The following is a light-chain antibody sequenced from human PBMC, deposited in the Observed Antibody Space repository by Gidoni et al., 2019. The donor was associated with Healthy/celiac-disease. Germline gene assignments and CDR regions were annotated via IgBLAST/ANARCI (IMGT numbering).Light chain of an antibody. V-gene: IGKV1-33*01. CDR2: VAS. CDR3: QQYDNLPPLT. CDR1: QDISNY. Sequence: DIKMTQSPSSLSASVGDRVTISCQASQDISNYLNWYQQKPGKAPKLLVYVASNLETGVPSRFSGGGSGKDFTFTISSLQPEDIATYFCQQYDNLPPLTFGGXTKVEIK. J-gene: IGKJ4*01.